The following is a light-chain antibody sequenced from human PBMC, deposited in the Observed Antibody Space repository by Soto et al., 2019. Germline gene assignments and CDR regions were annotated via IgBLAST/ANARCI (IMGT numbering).Light chain of an antibody. CDR1: QSVSDN. CDR2: GAS. J-gene: IGKJ4*01. V-gene: IGKV3D-15*01. CDR3: QQYNDWPLT. Sequence: EIVLTQSPGTLSVSPGERVTLSCRASQSVSDNLAWYQQKPGQAPRLLIYGASIRATDIPARFSGSGSGTEFSLTISSLQSEDFAVYYCQQYNDWPLTFGGGTKV.